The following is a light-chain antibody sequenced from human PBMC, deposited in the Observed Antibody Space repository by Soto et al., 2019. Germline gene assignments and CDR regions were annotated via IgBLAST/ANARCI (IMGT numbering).Light chain of an antibody. CDR3: SSYTTSSTLV. Sequence: QSALTQPASVSGSPGQSITISCTGTSSDVGGYNFVSWFQQHPGKAPKLMIFEVTSRPSGVSNRFSGSKSGNTASLTISGLQPEDEADYYCSSYTTSSTLVFGTGTKVNVL. V-gene: IGLV2-14*03. CDR2: EVT. CDR1: SSDVGGYNF. J-gene: IGLJ1*01.